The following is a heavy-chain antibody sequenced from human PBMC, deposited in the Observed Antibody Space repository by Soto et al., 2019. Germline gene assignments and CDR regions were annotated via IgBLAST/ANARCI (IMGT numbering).Heavy chain of an antibody. CDR1: GGTFSSYA. CDR3: ARDPYYYDSSGRNYYGMDV. V-gene: IGHV1-69*01. J-gene: IGHJ6*02. D-gene: IGHD3-22*01. Sequence: QVQLVQSGAEVKKPGSSVKVSCKASGGTFSSYAISWVRQAPGQGLEWMGGINPIFGTANYAQKFQGRVTITADESTSTAYMELSSLRSEDTAVYYCARDPYYYDSSGRNYYGMDVWGQGTTVTVSS. CDR2: INPIFGTA.